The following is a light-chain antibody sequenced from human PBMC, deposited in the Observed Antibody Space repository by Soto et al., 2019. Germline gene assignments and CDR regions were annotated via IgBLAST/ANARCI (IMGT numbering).Light chain of an antibody. V-gene: IGKV3-20*01. CDR1: QNVPSNY. CDR2: GAS. CDR3: QQYGRSPLT. Sequence: EIVLTQSPGTLSLSPGERATLSYRASQNVPSNYLAWYQQKPGQAPRLLIYGASNRATGIPDRFSGSGSGTDFTLTISRLEPEDFAVYYCQQYGRSPLTFGGGTKVEIK. J-gene: IGKJ4*01.